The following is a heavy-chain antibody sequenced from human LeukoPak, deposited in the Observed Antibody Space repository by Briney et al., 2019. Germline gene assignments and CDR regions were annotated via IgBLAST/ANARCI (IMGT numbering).Heavy chain of an antibody. CDR1: GFTFSSYA. CDR2: ISYDGSNK. Sequence: GGSLRLSCAASGFTFSSYAMHWVRQAPGKGLEWVAVISYDGSNKYYADSVKGRFTISRDNSKNTLYLQMNSLRAEDTAVYYCAKDPRANYFATSVYFAYWGQGTLVTVSS. CDR3: AKDPRANYFATSVYFAY. V-gene: IGHV3-30-3*01. D-gene: IGHD1-26*01. J-gene: IGHJ4*02.